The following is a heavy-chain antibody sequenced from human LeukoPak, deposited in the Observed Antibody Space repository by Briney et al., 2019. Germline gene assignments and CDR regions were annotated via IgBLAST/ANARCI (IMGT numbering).Heavy chain of an antibody. J-gene: IGHJ3*02. CDR1: GFTFSNYA. V-gene: IGHV3-23*01. CDR2: ISGGGGRT. Sequence: GGSLRLSCAASGFTFSNYAMNWVRQAPGKGLEWVSAISGGGGRTYYADSVKGRFTISRDNSKNTLYLQMNSLRAEDTAVYYCARSRWQWLSDAFDIWGQGTMVTVSS. D-gene: IGHD6-19*01. CDR3: ARSRWQWLSDAFDI.